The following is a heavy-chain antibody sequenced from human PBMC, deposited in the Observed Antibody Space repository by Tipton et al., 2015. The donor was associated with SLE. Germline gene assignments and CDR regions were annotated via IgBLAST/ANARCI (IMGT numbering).Heavy chain of an antibody. D-gene: IGHD2-21*02. V-gene: IGHV4-39*07. CDR3: ARGYRPCPLCVVVTAIFPFDY. CDR1: GGSISSSSYY. Sequence: LRLSCTVSGGSISSSSYYWGWIRQPPGKGLEWIGSIYYSGSTYYNPSLKSRVTISVDTSKNQFSLKLSSVTAADTAVYYCARGYRPCPLCVVVTAIFPFDYWGQGTLVTVSS. CDR2: IYYSGST. J-gene: IGHJ4*02.